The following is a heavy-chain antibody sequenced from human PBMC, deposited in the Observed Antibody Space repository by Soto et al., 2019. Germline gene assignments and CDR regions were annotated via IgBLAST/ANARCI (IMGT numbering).Heavy chain of an antibody. CDR3: ARIGRHYDFWRGYYLDY. V-gene: IGHV5-51*01. CDR2: IYPADSYI. J-gene: IGHJ4*02. Sequence: VESLTISCQGPGYTFTISWIVWVVQMPGKRLEWMGIIYPADSYIRYSPCFQCQVTISVDKSIRTAYLQWSSLKASDTAMYYCARIGRHYDFWRGYYLDYWGQGTQVTVSS. CDR1: GYTFTISW. D-gene: IGHD3-3*01.